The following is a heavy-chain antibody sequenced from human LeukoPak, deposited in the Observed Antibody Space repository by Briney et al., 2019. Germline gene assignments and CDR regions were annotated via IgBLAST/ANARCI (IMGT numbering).Heavy chain of an antibody. CDR1: GGSISSYY. J-gene: IGHJ4*02. D-gene: IGHD6-6*01. CDR3: ARSKTSYSSSSGFGY. CDR2: IYYSGST. V-gene: IGHV4-59*08. Sequence: SETLSLTCTVSGGSISSYYWSWIRQPPGKGLEWIGYIYYSGSTNHNPSLKSRVTISVDTSKNQFSLKLSSVTAADTAVYYCARSKTSYSSSSGFGYWGQGTLVTVSS.